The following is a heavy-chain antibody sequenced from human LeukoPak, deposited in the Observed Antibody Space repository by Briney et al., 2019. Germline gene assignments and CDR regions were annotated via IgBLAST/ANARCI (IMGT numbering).Heavy chain of an antibody. CDR3: ARETIKHPRLYSGSPNNAFDI. CDR2: INWNGGST. D-gene: IGHD1-26*01. CDR1: GFTFDDYG. V-gene: IGHV3-20*04. J-gene: IGHJ3*02. Sequence: RSGGSLRLSCAASGFTFDDYGMSWVRQAPGKGLEWVSGINWNGGSTGYADSVKGRFTISRDNAKNSLYLQMNSLRAEDTAVYYCARETIKHPRLYSGSPNNAFDIWGQGTMVTVSS.